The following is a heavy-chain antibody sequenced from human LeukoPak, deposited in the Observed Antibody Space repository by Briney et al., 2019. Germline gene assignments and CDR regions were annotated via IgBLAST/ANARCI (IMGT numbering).Heavy chain of an antibody. CDR2: IYPGDSDT. CDR1: GYSFTSYW. V-gene: IGHV5-51*01. D-gene: IGHD6-13*01. Sequence: GESLKISCKGSGYSFTSYWIGWVRQVPGKGLEWMGIIYPGDSDTRYSPSFQGQVTISADKSISTAYLQWSSLKASDTAMYYCARLVQQQLSPPYYYYYMDVWGKGTTVTVSS. CDR3: ARLVQQQLSPPYYYYYMDV. J-gene: IGHJ6*03.